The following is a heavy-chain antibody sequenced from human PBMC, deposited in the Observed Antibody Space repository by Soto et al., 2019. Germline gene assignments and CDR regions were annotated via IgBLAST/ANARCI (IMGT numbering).Heavy chain of an antibody. V-gene: IGHV3-23*01. Sequence: GGSLRLSCAASGFTFSSYAMSWVRQAPGKGLEWVSAISGSGGSTYYADSVKGRFTISRDNSKNTLYLQMNSLRAGDTAVYYCAKDQYYYDSSGYHFDYWGQGTLVTVSS. J-gene: IGHJ4*02. D-gene: IGHD3-22*01. CDR1: GFTFSSYA. CDR3: AKDQYYYDSSGYHFDY. CDR2: ISGSGGST.